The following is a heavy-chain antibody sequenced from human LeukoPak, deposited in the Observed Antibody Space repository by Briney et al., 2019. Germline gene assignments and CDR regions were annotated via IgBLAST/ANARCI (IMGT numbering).Heavy chain of an antibody. J-gene: IGHJ4*02. D-gene: IGHD2-8*01. CDR3: ARAKSGYDCTNGVCPLDY. CDR1: GYTFTSYG. V-gene: IGHV1-18*01. Sequence: GASVKVSCKASGYTFTSYGISWVRQAPGQGLEWMGWISAYNGNTNYAQKLQGRVTMTTDTSTSTAYMELRSLRSDDTAVYYCARAKSGYDCTNGVCPLDYWGQGTLVTVSS. CDR2: ISAYNGNT.